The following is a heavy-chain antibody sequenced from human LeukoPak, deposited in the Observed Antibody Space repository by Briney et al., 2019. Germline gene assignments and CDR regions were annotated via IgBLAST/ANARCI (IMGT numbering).Heavy chain of an antibody. D-gene: IGHD5/OR15-5a*01. CDR1: GFTFSNYG. J-gene: IGHJ4*02. CDR2: ITGSGDYT. Sequence: PGGSLRLSCAASGFTFSNYGMSWVRQAPGKGLKWVSSITGSGDYTYHADSVKGRFTISRDNSKSTLYLQMNSLRAEDTAVYFCAKDLSARHSVAKNVFDNWGQGTLVTVSS. V-gene: IGHV3-23*01. CDR3: AKDLSARHSVAKNVFDN.